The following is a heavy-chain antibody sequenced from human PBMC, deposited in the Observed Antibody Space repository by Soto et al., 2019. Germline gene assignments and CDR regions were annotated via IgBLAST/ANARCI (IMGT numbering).Heavy chain of an antibody. CDR1: GGSVSSGSYY. D-gene: IGHD3-3*01. J-gene: IGHJ4*02. V-gene: IGHV4-61*01. CDR3: ASYYDFWSGSSN. CDR2: IYYSGST. Sequence: SETLSLTCTVSGGSVSSGSYYWSWIRQPPGKGLEWIGYIYYSGSTNYNPSLKSRVTISVDTSKNQFSLKLSSVTAADTAVYYCASYYDFWSGSSNWGQGTLVTVSS.